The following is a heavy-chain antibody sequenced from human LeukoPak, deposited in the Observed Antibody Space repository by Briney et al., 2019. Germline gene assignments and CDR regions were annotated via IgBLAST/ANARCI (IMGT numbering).Heavy chain of an antibody. CDR2: IYYSGST. J-gene: IGHJ6*03. V-gene: IGHV4-39*07. CDR3: AREGSPPPYGSGSYYSYYYYYMDV. CDR1: GGSISSSSYY. D-gene: IGHD3-10*01. Sequence: SETLSLTCTVSGGSISSSSYYWGWIRQPPGKGLEWIGSIYYSGSTSYNPSLKSRVTISVDTSKNQFSLKLSSVTAADTAVYYCAREGSPPPYGSGSYYSYYYYYMDVWGKGTTVTVSS.